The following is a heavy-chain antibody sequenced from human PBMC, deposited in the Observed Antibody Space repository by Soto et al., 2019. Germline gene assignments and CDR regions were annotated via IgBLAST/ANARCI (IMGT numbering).Heavy chain of an antibody. CDR1: GYTFTAYA. D-gene: IGHD3-22*01. CDR2: INAGNGNT. CDR3: ASADYDSSGYYFY. V-gene: IGHV1-3*01. J-gene: IGHJ4*02. Sequence: ASVKVSCKASGYTFTAYAIHWVRQAPGQRLEWMGWINAGNGNTKYSQKFQGRVTFTRDRSASTAYMELSSLRSEDTAVYYCASADYDSSGYYFYWGQGTLVTVSS.